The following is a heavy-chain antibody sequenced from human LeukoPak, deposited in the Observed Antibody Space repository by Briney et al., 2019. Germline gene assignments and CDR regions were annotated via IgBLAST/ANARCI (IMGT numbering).Heavy chain of an antibody. CDR2: INHSGST. V-gene: IGHV4-34*01. Sequence: PPETLSLTCAVYGGSFSGYYWSWIRQPPGKGLEWIGEINHSGSTNYNPSLKSRVTISVDTSKNQFSLKLSSVTAADTAVYYCASKYYYDSSGYLDYWGQGTLVTVSS. J-gene: IGHJ4*02. D-gene: IGHD3-22*01. CDR1: GGSFSGYY. CDR3: ASKYYYDSSGYLDY.